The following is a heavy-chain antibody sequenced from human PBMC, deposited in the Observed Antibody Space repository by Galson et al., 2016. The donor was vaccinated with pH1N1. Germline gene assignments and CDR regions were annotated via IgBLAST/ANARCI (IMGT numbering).Heavy chain of an antibody. D-gene: IGHD3-16*01. V-gene: IGHV3-23*01. J-gene: IGHJ4*02. CDR1: GISFGSYG. CDR3: TKGEDLMLVFPYDS. Sequence: SLRLSCAVSGISFGSYGMSWVRQVPGKGLEWVAGISGGGGSTYYAESAKGRFTIARDNRKNTLSLQMNSLRGDDTVIYYCTKGEDLMLVFPYDSWGQGTLVTVSS. CDR2: ISGGGGST.